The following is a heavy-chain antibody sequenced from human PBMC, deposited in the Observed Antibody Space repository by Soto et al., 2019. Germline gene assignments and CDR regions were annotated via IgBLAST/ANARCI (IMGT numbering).Heavy chain of an antibody. V-gene: IGHV3-30*18. J-gene: IGHJ1*01. D-gene: IGHD6-13*01. Sequence: QEQLVESGGGVVQPGRSLNLSCATSGFTFSNSGFHWVRQAPGKGLEWVATLSYDGRNTHYAESVKGRFTISRDKAKKMVFMQMDNLRAEDTAVYYCLKIRGSWVFGNLQFWGQGTLVIVST. CDR1: GFTFSNSG. CDR3: LKIRGSWVFGNLQF. CDR2: LSYDGRNT.